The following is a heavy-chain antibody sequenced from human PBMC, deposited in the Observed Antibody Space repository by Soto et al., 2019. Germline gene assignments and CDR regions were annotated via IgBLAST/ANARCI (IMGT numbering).Heavy chain of an antibody. V-gene: IGHV1-69*01. D-gene: IGHD2-15*01. J-gene: IGHJ1*01. Sequence: QVQLVQSGAEVKKPGSSVKVSCKASGGTFSSYAISWVRQAPGQGLEWMGGIIPIFGTANYAQKFQGRVTITAAESTSTAYMELSSLRSEDTAVYYCARGMVVAATPFAEYFQHWGQGTLVTVSS. CDR3: ARGMVVAATPFAEYFQH. CDR2: IIPIFGTA. CDR1: GGTFSSYA.